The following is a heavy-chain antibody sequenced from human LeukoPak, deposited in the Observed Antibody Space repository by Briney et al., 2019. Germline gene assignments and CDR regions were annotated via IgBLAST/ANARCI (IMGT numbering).Heavy chain of an antibody. V-gene: IGHV1-2*02. CDR3: ARGVRGIVVVVAAYYYYYMDV. J-gene: IGHJ6*03. Sequence: ASVKVSCKASGYTVTGYYMHWGRQAPGHRLEWMGWINPNSGGTNYAQKFQGRVTMTRDTSISTAYMALSRLRSDDTAVYYCARGVRGIVVVVAAYYYYYMDVWGKGTTVTISS. CDR1: GYTVTGYY. CDR2: INPNSGGT. D-gene: IGHD2-15*01.